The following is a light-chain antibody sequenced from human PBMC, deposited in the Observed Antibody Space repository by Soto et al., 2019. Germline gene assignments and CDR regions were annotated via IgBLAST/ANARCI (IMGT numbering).Light chain of an antibody. CDR3: MQGTPWPPYT. V-gene: IGKV2-30*01. CDR1: QSLAYSDGNTY. J-gene: IGKJ2*01. Sequence: DVVMTQSPLSLPVTLGQPASISCRSSQSLAYSDGNTYLTWFQQRPGQSPRSLTYKVSNLDSGVPDIFSGSGSGTDFTLKISRVEAEDVGVYYCMQGTPWPPYTFGQGTKLEIK. CDR2: KVS.